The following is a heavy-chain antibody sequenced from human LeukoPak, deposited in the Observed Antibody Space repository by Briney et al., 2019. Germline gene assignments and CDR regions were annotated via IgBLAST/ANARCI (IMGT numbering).Heavy chain of an antibody. D-gene: IGHD3-9*01. Sequence: ASVKVSCKASGFTFISHGINWVRQAPGQGLEWMGWSNTQNGNTNYAQNLQGRVTMTADTSTSTAYMELRSLRSDDTALYYCVGGTDWQIDYWGQGTLVTVSS. CDR2: SNTQNGNT. CDR3: VGGTDWQIDY. J-gene: IGHJ4*02. V-gene: IGHV1-18*01. CDR1: GFTFISHG.